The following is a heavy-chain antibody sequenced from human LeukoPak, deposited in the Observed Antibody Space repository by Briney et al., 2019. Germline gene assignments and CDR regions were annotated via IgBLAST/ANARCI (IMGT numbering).Heavy chain of an antibody. CDR2: IYTSGST. CDR1: GGSISSGSYH. Sequence: PSETLSITCTVSGGSISSGSYHWSWIRQPAGKGLEWIGRIYTSGSTNYNPSLKSRVTISVDTSKNQFSLKLSSVTAADTAVYYCARAQGIAARPHYYYYYMDVWGKGTTVIVSS. V-gene: IGHV4-61*02. D-gene: IGHD6-6*01. J-gene: IGHJ6*03. CDR3: ARAQGIAARPHYYYYYMDV.